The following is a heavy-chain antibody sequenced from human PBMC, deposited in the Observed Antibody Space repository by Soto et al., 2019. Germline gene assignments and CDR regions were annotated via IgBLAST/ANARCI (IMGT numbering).Heavy chain of an antibody. CDR3: AGVKPHYYGKYYFDF. D-gene: IGHD3-10*01. Sequence: SETLSLTCTVSGGSISSYYWSWIRQPPGKGLEWIGYIYYSGNTNYNPSLKSRVTMSVDTSKNQFSLKLSSVTAADTAVYYCAGVKPHYYGKYYFDFWGQGTLVTVSS. V-gene: IGHV4-59*01. CDR2: IYYSGNT. CDR1: GGSISSYY. J-gene: IGHJ4*02.